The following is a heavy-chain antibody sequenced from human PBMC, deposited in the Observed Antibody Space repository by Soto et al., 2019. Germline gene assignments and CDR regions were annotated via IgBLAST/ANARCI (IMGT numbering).Heavy chain of an antibody. V-gene: IGHV4-30-4*01. Sequence: SETLSLTCMISGLSISSGDYYWSWIRQSSARGLEWIGFIYYSGATSPNPSLKTRISRSVDTSKNQFSLKLSSVTAADTAVYYCATAEYDSRASEYWGQGTPVTVSS. D-gene: IGHD3-22*01. CDR2: IYYSGAT. J-gene: IGHJ4*02. CDR3: ATAEYDSRASEY. CDR1: GLSISSGDYY.